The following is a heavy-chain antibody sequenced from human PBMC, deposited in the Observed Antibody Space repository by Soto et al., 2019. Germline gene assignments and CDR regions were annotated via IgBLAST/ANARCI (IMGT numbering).Heavy chain of an antibody. Sequence: SVKVSCKASGGTFSSYAISWVRQAPGQGLEWMGGIIPFFGTAEYSQKFEDRITITADESTNTVYMDLRSLTSEDTAIYYCARTAPMDAGDKYYYDFWGQGALVTVSS. J-gene: IGHJ4*02. V-gene: IGHV1-69*13. CDR2: IIPFFGTA. CDR3: ARTAPMDAGDKYYYDF. CDR1: GGTFSSYA. D-gene: IGHD3-16*01.